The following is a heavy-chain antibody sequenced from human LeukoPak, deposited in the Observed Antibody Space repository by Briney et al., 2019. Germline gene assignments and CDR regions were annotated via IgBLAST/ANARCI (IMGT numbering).Heavy chain of an antibody. CDR1: GYTFTCYY. J-gene: IGHJ6*02. Sequence: ASVKVSCKASGYTFTCYYMHWVRQAPGQGLEWMGWINPNSGGTNYAQKFQGRVTMTRDTSISTAYMELSRLRSDDTAVYYCARERAAYCSGGSCYSVYYYYGMDVWGQGTTVTVSS. CDR3: ARERAAYCSGGSCYSVYYYYGMDV. D-gene: IGHD2-15*01. CDR2: INPNSGGT. V-gene: IGHV1-2*02.